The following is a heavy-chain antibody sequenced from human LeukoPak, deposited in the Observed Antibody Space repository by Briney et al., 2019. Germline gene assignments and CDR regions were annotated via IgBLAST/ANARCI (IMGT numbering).Heavy chain of an antibody. CDR1: GYTFTSYG. Sequence: ASVKVSCKASGYTFTSYGISWVRQAPGQGLEWMGGIIPIFGTANYAQKFQGRVTITADESTSTAYMELSSLRSEDTAVYYCARDLPRAYCGGDCYSDDAFDIWGQGTMVTVSS. CDR2: IIPIFGTA. V-gene: IGHV1-69*13. J-gene: IGHJ3*02. D-gene: IGHD2-21*01. CDR3: ARDLPRAYCGGDCYSDDAFDI.